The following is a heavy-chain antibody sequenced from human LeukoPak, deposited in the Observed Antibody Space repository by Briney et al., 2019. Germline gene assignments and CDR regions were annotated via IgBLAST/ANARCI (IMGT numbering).Heavy chain of an antibody. D-gene: IGHD2-2*01. V-gene: IGHV1-69*13. Sequence: ASVKVSCKASGGTFSSYAISWVRQAPGQGLEWMGGIIPIFGTANYAQKFQGRATTTADESTSTAYMELSSLRSEDTAVYYCAISYCSSTSCYYYYGMDVWGQGTTVTVSS. CDR3: AISYCSSTSCYYYYGMDV. J-gene: IGHJ6*02. CDR1: GGTFSSYA. CDR2: IIPIFGTA.